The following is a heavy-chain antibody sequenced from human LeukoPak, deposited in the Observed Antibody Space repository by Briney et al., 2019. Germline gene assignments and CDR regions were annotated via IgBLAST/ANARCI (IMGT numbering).Heavy chain of an antibody. J-gene: IGHJ4*02. CDR3: VRDPGVTTFYFDY. V-gene: IGHV3-33*01. D-gene: IGHD4-17*01. CDR2: IWFDGSKR. CDR1: GFTFSRYG. Sequence: GGSLRLSCVASGFTFSRYGMPWIRQAPGKGLEGVAVIWFDGSKRYYADSVKGRFTISRDDSKNTLYLQMNSLRVEDTGIYYCVRDPGVTTFYFDYWGQGALVTVSS.